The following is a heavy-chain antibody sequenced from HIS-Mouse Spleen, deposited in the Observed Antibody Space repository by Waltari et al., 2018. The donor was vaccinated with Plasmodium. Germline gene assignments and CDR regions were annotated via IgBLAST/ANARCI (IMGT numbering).Heavy chain of an antibody. CDR3: AHSRSSFDY. Sequence: QITLNESGPTLVKPTQTLTLTCTFSGFSLSTSGVGVGWIRQPPGKALEWLALIYWDDDKRYSPSLKSRLTITKDTSKNQVVLTMTNMDPVDTATYYCAHSRSSFDYWGQGTLVTVSS. J-gene: IGHJ4*02. CDR1: GFSLSTSGVG. D-gene: IGHD6-13*01. V-gene: IGHV2-5*02. CDR2: IYWDDDK.